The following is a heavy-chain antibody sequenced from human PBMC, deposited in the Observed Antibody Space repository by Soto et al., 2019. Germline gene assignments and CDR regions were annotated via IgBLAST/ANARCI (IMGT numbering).Heavy chain of an antibody. V-gene: IGHV1-8*01. CDR3: CLQWRHDI. Sequence: ASVKVSCKASGYTFAIYDSNWVRQATGQGLEWMGWMNPNSGNTGYAQKFQGRVTMTRNTSISTAYMELSSLRSEGTAVYYCCLQWRHDIWGQGTIVTVSS. CDR2: MNPNSGNT. CDR1: GYTFAIYD. D-gene: IGHD6-19*01. J-gene: IGHJ3*02.